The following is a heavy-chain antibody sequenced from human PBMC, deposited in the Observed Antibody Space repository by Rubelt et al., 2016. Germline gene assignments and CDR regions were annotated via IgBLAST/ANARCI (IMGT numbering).Heavy chain of an antibody. CDR3: AKERTRGNDYYGMNV. V-gene: IGHV3-23*01. J-gene: IGHJ6*02. CDR2: ISGSGGST. CDR1: GFTFSSYD. Sequence: GGGLVQPGGSLRLSCAASGFTFSSYDMHWVRQATGKGLEWVSAISGSGGSTYYADSVKGRFTISRDISKNTIYLQMNNLRAEDTAIYYCAKERTRGNDYYGMNVWGQGTTVTVSS. D-gene: IGHD5-12*01.